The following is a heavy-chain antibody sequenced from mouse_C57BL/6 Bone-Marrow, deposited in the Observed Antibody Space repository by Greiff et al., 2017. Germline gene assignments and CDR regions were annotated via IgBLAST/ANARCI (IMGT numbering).Heavy chain of an antibody. J-gene: IGHJ2*01. V-gene: IGHV14-2*01. D-gene: IGHD1-1*01. CDR1: GFNIKDYY. Sequence: EVQGVESGAELVKPGASVKLSCTASGFNIKDYYIHWVKQRTEQGLEWIGRIDPEDGETKYAPKFPDKATITADTSSNTAYLQLSSLTSEDTAVYYCTRSLIYYGTNYWGQGTTLTVSS. CDR2: IDPEDGET. CDR3: TRSLIYYGTNY.